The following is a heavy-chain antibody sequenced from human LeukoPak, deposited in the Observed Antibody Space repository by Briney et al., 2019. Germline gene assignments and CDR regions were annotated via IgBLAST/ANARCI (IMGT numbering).Heavy chain of an antibody. CDR2: IKQDGSEK. J-gene: IGHJ3*02. CDR3: ARYSGNYRAFDI. D-gene: IGHD1-26*01. V-gene: IGHV3-7*05. Sequence: PGGSLRLSCAASGFXFSSYWISWVRQAPGKGLEWLANIKQDGSEKYYVDSVKGRFTISRDNPKNSLYLQMNSLRAEDTAVCYCARYSGNYRAFDIWGQGTMVTVSS. CDR1: GFXFSSYW.